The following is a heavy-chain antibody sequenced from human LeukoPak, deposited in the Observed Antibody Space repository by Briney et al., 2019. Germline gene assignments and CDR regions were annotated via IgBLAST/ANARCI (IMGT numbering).Heavy chain of an antibody. J-gene: IGHJ4*02. V-gene: IGHV3-11*04. CDR3: ARDYGGSSPFDY. CDR2: ISGSGTTI. CDR1: GFTFSDYY. Sequence: PGGSLRLSCAASGFTFSDYYMSWIRQAPGKGLEWLSYISGSGTTIYYADSVKGRFTISRDNAKNSLYLQMNSLRAEDTAVYYCARDYGGSSPFDYWGQGTLVTVSS. D-gene: IGHD4-23*01.